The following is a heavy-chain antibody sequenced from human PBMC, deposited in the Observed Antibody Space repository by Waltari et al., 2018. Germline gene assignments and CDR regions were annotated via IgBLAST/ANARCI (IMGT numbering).Heavy chain of an antibody. Sequence: EVQLLESGGTLIQPGGSLRIACAASGFTFSPYNMAWVRQTPGKWLERVSAILDTDGRALYTDSVKGRFTISRDNSKDTLFLEMNSLRAEDTALYFCAKILHEKTSNMIFDSWGQGTLVTVSA. V-gene: IGHV3-23*01. CDR1: GFTFSPYN. D-gene: IGHD3-16*01. CDR3: AKILHEKTSNMIFDS. CDR2: ILDTDGRA. J-gene: IGHJ4*02.